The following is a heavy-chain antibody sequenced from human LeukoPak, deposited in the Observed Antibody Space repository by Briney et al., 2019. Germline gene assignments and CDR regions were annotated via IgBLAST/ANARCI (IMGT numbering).Heavy chain of an antibody. Sequence: SETLSLTCAVSGGSFSGYYWSWIRQPPGKGLEWIGEINHSGSTNYNPSLKGRVTISVDTSKNQFSLKLSSVTAADTAVYYCARSRMVRGVIIKTYYYYYMDVWGKGTTVTVSS. D-gene: IGHD3-10*01. CDR1: GGSFSGYY. V-gene: IGHV4-34*01. CDR3: ARSRMVRGVIIKTYYYYYMDV. J-gene: IGHJ6*03. CDR2: INHSGST.